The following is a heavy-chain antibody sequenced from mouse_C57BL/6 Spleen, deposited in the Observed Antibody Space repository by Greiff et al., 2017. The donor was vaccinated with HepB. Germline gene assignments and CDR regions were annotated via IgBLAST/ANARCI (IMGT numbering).Heavy chain of an antibody. CDR1: GYSITSGYY. CDR3: ASYYYGSSGFDY. Sequence: EVKLQESGPGLVKPSQSLSLTCSVTGYSITSGYYWNWIRQFPGNKLEWMGYISYDGSNNYNPSLKNRISITRDTSKNQFFLKLNSVTTEDTATYYCASYYYGSSGFDYWGQGTTLTVSS. V-gene: IGHV3-6*01. CDR2: ISYDGSN. D-gene: IGHD1-1*01. J-gene: IGHJ2*01.